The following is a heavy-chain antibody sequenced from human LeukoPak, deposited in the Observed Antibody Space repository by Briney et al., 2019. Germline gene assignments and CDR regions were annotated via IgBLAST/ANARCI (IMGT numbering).Heavy chain of an antibody. Sequence: SVKVSCKASGGTFSSYAISWVRQAPGQGLEWMGGIIPIFGTANYAQKFQGRVTITADESTGTAYMELSSLRSEDTAVYYCARDSPRTTVTTNWFDPWGQGTLVTVSS. CDR1: GGTFSSYA. V-gene: IGHV1-69*01. D-gene: IGHD4-17*01. CDR2: IIPIFGTA. CDR3: ARDSPRTTVTTNWFDP. J-gene: IGHJ5*02.